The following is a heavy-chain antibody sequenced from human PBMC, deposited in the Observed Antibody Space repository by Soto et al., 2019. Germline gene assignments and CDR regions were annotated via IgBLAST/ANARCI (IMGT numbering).Heavy chain of an antibody. CDR1: GFTFSSYS. Sequence: PGWALRLSCAASGFTFSSYSMNWVRQAPGKGLEWVSSISSSSSYIYYADSVKGRFTISRDNAKNSLYLQMNSLRAEDTAVYYCARGEKTKKLRGIAALMDVWGQGTTVTASS. V-gene: IGHV3-21*01. D-gene: IGHD6-6*01. CDR2: ISSSSSYI. CDR3: ARGEKTKKLRGIAALMDV. J-gene: IGHJ6*02.